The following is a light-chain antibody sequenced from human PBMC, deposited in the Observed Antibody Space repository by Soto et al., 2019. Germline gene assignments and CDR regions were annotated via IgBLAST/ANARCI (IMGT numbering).Light chain of an antibody. Sequence: QSALTQPASVSGSPGQPLTISCTGTGSDVGSYTLVSWYQQSPGKAPKLIIYEVTKRPSGVSQRFSGSKSDNTASLTISGLQAEDEADYYCCSYAATNTWVFGGGTKLTVL. CDR1: GSDVGSYTL. V-gene: IGLV2-23*02. CDR3: CSYAATNTWV. CDR2: EVT. J-gene: IGLJ3*02.